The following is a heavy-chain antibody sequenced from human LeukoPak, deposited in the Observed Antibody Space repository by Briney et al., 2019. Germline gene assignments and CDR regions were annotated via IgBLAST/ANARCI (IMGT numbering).Heavy chain of an antibody. CDR2: ISWNSGSI. Sequence: TGGSLRLSCAASGFTFDDYAMHWVRQAPGKGLEWVSGISWNSGSIGYADSVKGRFTISRDNAKNSLYLQMNSLRAEDTALYYCAKDRIGDYGDFIDYWGQGTLVTVPS. CDR1: GFTFDDYA. J-gene: IGHJ4*02. CDR3: AKDRIGDYGDFIDY. D-gene: IGHD4-17*01. V-gene: IGHV3-9*01.